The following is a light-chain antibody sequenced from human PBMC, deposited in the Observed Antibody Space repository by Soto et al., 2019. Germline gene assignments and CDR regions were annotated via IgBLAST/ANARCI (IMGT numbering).Light chain of an antibody. J-gene: IGLJ3*02. CDR3: NSFVGSAKWV. CDR2: EVT. CDR1: NSDVGGYNY. V-gene: IGLV2-8*01. Sequence: QSALTQPPSASGSPGQSVTISCTGTNSDVGGYNYVSWYQQYPGKAPKLLIYEVTKRPSGVPDRFSASKSGNTAYLTVSGLQAEDEADYYCNSFVGSAKWVFGGGTQLTVL.